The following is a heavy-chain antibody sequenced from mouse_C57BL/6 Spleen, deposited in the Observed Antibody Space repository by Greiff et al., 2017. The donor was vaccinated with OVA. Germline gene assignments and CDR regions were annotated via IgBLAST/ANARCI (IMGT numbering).Heavy chain of an antibody. CDR2: ISYDGSN. CDR1: GYSITSGYY. J-gene: IGHJ4*01. CDR3: ARGGGYAMDY. Sequence: VQLQQSGPGLVKPSQSLSLTCSVTGYSITSGYYWNWIRQFPGNKPEWMGYISYDGSNNYNPSLKNRISITRDTSKNQFFLKLNSVTTEDTATYYCARGGGYAMDYWGQGTSVTVSS. V-gene: IGHV3-6*01.